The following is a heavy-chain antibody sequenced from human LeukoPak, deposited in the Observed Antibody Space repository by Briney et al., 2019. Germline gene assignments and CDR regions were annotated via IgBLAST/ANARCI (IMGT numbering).Heavy chain of an antibody. J-gene: IGHJ5*02. V-gene: IGHV3-21*01. CDR2: ISSSSIYR. Sequence: GGSLRLSCAASGLSFSTYSMNWVRQAPGKGLEWVSSISSSSIYRYYADSVKGRFTISRDNAKKSLYLQMNSLRAEDTAVYSCARGADGVSSNSRGWFDPWGQGTLVTVSS. CDR1: GLSFSTYS. D-gene: IGHD2-15*01. CDR3: ARGADGVSSNSRGWFDP.